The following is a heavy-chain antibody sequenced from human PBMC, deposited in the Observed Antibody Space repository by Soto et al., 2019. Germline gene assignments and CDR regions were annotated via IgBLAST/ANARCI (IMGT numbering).Heavy chain of an antibody. V-gene: IGHV2-5*02. D-gene: IGHD6-19*01. CDR3: ARNPPQDSGAFDI. J-gene: IGHJ3*02. CDR2: LYWDDDN. Sequence: SGPTLVNPTQALTLTCTFSGFSLRTTGAGVGWIRQPPGKALEWLALLYWDDDNRYNPSLKSRLTLTKDTSKSQVVLTLTNVDPADTATYYCARNPPQDSGAFDIWGQGTMVTVSS. CDR1: GFSLRTTGAG.